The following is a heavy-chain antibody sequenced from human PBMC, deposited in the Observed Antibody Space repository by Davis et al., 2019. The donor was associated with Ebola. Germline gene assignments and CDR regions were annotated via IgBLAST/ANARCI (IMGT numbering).Heavy chain of an antibody. Sequence: ASVKVSCKASGYTFTSYGISWVRQASGQGLEWMGWISAYNGNTNYAQKLQGRVTMTTDTSTSTAYMELRSLRSDDTAVYYCARDYRESAIFGLPKHYYYYMDVWGKGTTVTVSS. V-gene: IGHV1-18*01. J-gene: IGHJ6*03. CDR1: GYTFTSYG. CDR2: ISAYNGNT. D-gene: IGHD3/OR15-3a*01. CDR3: ARDYRESAIFGLPKHYYYYMDV.